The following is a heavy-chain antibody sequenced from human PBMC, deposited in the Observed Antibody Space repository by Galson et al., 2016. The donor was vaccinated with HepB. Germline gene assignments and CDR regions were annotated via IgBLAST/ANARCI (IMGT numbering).Heavy chain of an antibody. D-gene: IGHD1-26*01. CDR2: IWNDGTNK. J-gene: IGHJ4*02. V-gene: IGHV3-33*01. CDR3: AGTCGSYSIIY. Sequence: SLRLSCAASGFTFSNYGMHWVRQAPGKGLEWVAVIWNDGTNKYYADSVKGRFTISRDNSKDTLYLQMNSLRADDTAVYYCAGTCGSYSIIYWGQGTLVTVSS. CDR1: GFTFSNYG.